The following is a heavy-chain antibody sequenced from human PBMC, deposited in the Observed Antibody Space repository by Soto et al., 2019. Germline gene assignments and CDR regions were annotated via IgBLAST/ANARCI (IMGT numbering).Heavy chain of an antibody. V-gene: IGHV1-69*01. CDR2: IIPLFGIT. J-gene: IGHJ1*01. CDR3: ARDPRSITGTTSSEDFQH. D-gene: IGHD1-20*01. CDR1: GGTFSGYA. Sequence: QAQLMQSGAEVKKPGSSVKVSCKASGGTFSGYAINWVRQAPGQGLEWMGGIIPLFGITNYGQKSQGRIRIAADESTGTAYMDLRGLRSEDAAVYYCARDPRSITGTTSSEDFQHWGQGTLVSVSS.